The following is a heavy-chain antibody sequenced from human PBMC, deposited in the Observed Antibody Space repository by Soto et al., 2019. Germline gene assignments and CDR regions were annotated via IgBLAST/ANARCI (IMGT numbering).Heavy chain of an antibody. CDR1: GFTFSSYA. V-gene: IGHV3-23*01. Sequence: LRLSCAASGFTFSSYAMSWVRQAPGKGLEWVSAISGSGGSTYYADSVKGRFTISRDNSKNTLYLQMNSLRAEDTAVYYCAKEMAIVVVPAAIGYYYYGMDVWGQGTTVTVSS. CDR2: ISGSGGST. CDR3: AKEMAIVVVPAAIGYYYYGMDV. J-gene: IGHJ6*02. D-gene: IGHD2-2*01.